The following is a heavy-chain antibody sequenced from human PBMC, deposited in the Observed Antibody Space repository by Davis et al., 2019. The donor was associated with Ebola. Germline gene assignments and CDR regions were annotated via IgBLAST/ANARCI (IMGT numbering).Heavy chain of an antibody. J-gene: IGHJ4*02. CDR2: ISSSSRTR. CDR3: ARDYVDGDKSGNFDY. V-gene: IGHV3-48*02. D-gene: IGHD5-24*01. Sequence: GESLKISCAASGFTFSAYTMDWVRQAPGKGLEWVAYISSSSRTRYYADSVKGRFTISRDNAKNSIYLQMNGLRDEDTAVYYCARDYVDGDKSGNFDYWGQGTLVTVSS. CDR1: GFTFSAYT.